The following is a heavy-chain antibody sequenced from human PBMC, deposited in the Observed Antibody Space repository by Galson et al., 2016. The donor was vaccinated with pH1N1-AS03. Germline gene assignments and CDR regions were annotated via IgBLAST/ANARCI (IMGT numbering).Heavy chain of an antibody. CDR1: GYTLTELS. J-gene: IGHJ6*02. D-gene: IGHD6-19*01. CDR3: ATGLSVAGTPYEYYGVDV. V-gene: IGHV1-24*01. CDR2: FDPGDGEA. Sequence: SVKVSCKVSGYTLTELSMHWVRQGPGKGLEWMGGFDPGDGEAIYAQKFQGRVILTVDTSTDTAYMEVSRLKSEDTAVYYCATGLSVAGTPYEYYGVDVWGQGTTVIVSS.